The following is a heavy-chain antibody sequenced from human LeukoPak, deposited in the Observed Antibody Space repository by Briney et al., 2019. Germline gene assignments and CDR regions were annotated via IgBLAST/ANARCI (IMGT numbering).Heavy chain of an antibody. J-gene: IGHJ4*02. CDR3: ARDSLYYYDSSGGFDY. V-gene: IGHV4-31*03. CDR2: IYYSGST. CDR1: GGSISSGGYY. D-gene: IGHD3-22*01. Sequence: SETLSLTCTVSGGSISSGGYYWSWIRQHPGKGLEWIGYIYYSGSTYYNPSLKSRVTISVDTSKNQFSLKLSSVTAADTAVYYYARDSLYYYDSSGGFDYWGQGTLVTVSS.